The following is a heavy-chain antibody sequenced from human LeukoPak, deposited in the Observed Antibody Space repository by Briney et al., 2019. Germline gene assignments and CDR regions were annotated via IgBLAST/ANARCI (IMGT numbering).Heavy chain of an antibody. Sequence: SETLSLTYTVSGGSINSYYWSWIRQPPGKGLEWIGHMYYSGGTNYNPSLKSRVTISVDTSKNQFSLKLSSVTAADTAVYYCTRRCKDAYALYCFDYWGQGTLVTVSS. CDR3: TRRCKDAYALYCFDY. J-gene: IGHJ4*02. D-gene: IGHD5-24*01. V-gene: IGHV4-59*01. CDR1: GGSINSYY. CDR2: MYYSGGT.